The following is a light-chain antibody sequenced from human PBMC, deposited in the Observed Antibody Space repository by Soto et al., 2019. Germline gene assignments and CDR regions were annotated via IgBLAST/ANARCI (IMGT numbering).Light chain of an antibody. J-gene: IGLJ1*01. V-gene: IGLV2-14*01. CDR3: ASYLTTSPLEV. CDR2: KVH. Sequence: QSALTQPASVSGSPGESITVSCFGSISDIGSHNYVSWYRQYPGEAPRLLIYKVHYRPSGVSSRFSGSKSGNTASLTISGLQAADEADYYCASYLTTSPLEVFGTGTELTVL. CDR1: ISDIGSHNY.